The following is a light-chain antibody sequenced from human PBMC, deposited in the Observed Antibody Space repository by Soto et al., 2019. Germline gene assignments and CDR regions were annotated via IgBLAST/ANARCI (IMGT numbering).Light chain of an antibody. Sequence: DIQMTQAPSSLSASVGDRVTITCRASQSISSYLNWYQQKPGKAPNLLIYAASSLQSGVPSRFSGSGSGKDFTLTISSLQPEDYATYFCQQSYRTLFTFGPGTKVEIX. CDR3: QQSYRTLFT. V-gene: IGKV1-39*01. J-gene: IGKJ3*01. CDR2: AAS. CDR1: QSISSY.